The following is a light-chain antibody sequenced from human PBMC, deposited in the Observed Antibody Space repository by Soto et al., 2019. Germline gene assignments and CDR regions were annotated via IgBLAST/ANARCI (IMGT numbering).Light chain of an antibody. J-gene: IGKJ2*02. V-gene: IGKV3-20*01. CDR1: QSISSSY. Sequence: ELVLTQSPGTLSLSPGEIATLSCRASQSISSSYLAWYQQKPGQAPRLLIYGACSRSTGIPDRFSGSGSGTDFTLTISRLEPEDCAVYYCKQYWSSPWTFGQGTKLESK. CDR3: KQYWSSPWT. CDR2: GAC.